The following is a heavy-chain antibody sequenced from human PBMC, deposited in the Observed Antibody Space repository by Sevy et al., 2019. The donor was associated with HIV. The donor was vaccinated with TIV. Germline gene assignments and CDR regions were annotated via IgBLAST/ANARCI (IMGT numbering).Heavy chain of an antibody. CDR1: GFTFGDYA. CDR3: TRGYYDDSSGYSDY. J-gene: IGHJ4*02. Sequence: GGSLRLSCTGSGFTFGDYAMSWFRQAPGMGLEWVGFIRSKDDGGATEYAASVKGRFTISRDDSKSIADLQMNSLKTEDTAVYYCTRGYYDDSSGYSDYWGQGTLVTVSS. V-gene: IGHV3-49*03. CDR2: IRSKDDGGAT. D-gene: IGHD3-22*01.